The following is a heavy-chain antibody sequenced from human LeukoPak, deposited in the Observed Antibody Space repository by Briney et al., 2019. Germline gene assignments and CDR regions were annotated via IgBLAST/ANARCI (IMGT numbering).Heavy chain of an antibody. CDR1: GGTFSSYA. Sequence: ASVKVSCKASGGTFSSYAISWVRQAPGQGLEWMGRIIPILGIANYAQKFQGRVTITADKSTSTAYMELSSLRSEDTAVYYCARGGEMATINYWGQGTLVTVSS. D-gene: IGHD5-24*01. V-gene: IGHV1-69*04. CDR3: ARGGEMATINY. J-gene: IGHJ4*02. CDR2: IIPILGIA.